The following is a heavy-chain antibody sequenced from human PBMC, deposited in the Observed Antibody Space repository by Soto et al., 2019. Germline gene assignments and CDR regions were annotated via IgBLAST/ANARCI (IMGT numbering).Heavy chain of an antibody. CDR2: ISGSGGST. V-gene: IGHV3-23*01. CDR1: GFTFSSYA. CDR3: AKDRYGGTNRPLS. J-gene: IGHJ4*02. Sequence: EVQLLESGGGLVQPGGSLRLSCAASGFTFSSYAMSWVRQAPGKGLEWVSAISGSGGSTYYADSVKGRFTISRDNSKKTLYLPMNSLRAEDTAVYYCAKDRYGGTNRPLSWGQGTLVTVSS. D-gene: IGHD2-15*01.